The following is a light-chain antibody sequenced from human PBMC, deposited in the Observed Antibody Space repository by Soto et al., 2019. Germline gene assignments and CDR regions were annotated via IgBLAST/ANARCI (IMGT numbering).Light chain of an antibody. Sequence: EIVMTQSPASLSVSPGERVTLSCRAGQGVTTNFAWYQQKSGQSPRLLIYDASNRATGIPDRFSGSGSGTDFTLTISRLEPEDFAVYYCQQYGSSGTFGQGTKV. J-gene: IGKJ1*01. V-gene: IGKV3-20*01. CDR2: DAS. CDR1: QGVTTN. CDR3: QQYGSSGT.